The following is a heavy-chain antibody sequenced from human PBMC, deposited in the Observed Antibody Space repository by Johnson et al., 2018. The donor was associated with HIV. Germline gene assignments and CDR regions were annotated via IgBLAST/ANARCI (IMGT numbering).Heavy chain of an antibody. CDR3: AKDSGYYDSSGYGAFDI. J-gene: IGHJ3*02. Sequence: QVQLVESGGGVVQPGGSLRLSCAASGFTFSSYGMHWVRQAPGKGLEWVAFIRYDGSNKYYADSVQGRFTISRDNSKNTLDLQMNSLRAEDTAVYYCAKDSGYYDSSGYGAFDIWGQGTMVTVSS. CDR2: IRYDGSNK. CDR1: GFTFSSYG. D-gene: IGHD3-22*01. V-gene: IGHV3-30*02.